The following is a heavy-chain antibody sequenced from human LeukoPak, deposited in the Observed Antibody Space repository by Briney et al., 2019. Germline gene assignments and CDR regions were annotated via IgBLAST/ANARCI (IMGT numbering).Heavy chain of an antibody. J-gene: IGHJ5*02. CDR1: GFTFSSYA. D-gene: IGHD2-8*01. Sequence: KTGASLRLSCAASGFTFSSYAMSWVRQAPGKGLEWVSAISGSGGSTYYADSVKGRFTISRDNSKNTLYLQMNSLRAEDTAVYYCAKDKERDIVLMVYAIAVTFDPWGQGTLVTVSS. V-gene: IGHV3-23*01. CDR2: ISGSGGST. CDR3: AKDKERDIVLMVYAIAVTFDP.